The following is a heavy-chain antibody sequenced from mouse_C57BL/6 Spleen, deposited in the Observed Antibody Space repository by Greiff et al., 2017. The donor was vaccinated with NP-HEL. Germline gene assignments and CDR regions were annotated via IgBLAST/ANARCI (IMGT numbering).Heavy chain of an antibody. D-gene: IGHD4-1*01. CDR1: GYTFTSYW. CDR2: IYPGSGST. Sequence: QVHVKQPGAELVKPGASVKMSCKASGYTFTSYWITWVKQRPGQGLEWIGDIYPGSGSTNYNEKFKSKATLTVDTSSSTAYMQLSSLTSEDSAVYYCARTWDGAMDYWGQGTSVTVSS. CDR3: ARTWDGAMDY. V-gene: IGHV1-55*01. J-gene: IGHJ4*01.